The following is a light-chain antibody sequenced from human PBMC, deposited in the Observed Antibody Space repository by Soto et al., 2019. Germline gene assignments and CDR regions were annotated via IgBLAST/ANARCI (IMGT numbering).Light chain of an antibody. J-gene: IGLJ1*01. CDR3: SSYVGSSNV. V-gene: IGLV2-8*01. CDR1: SSDVGGYNY. Sequence: QSALTQPPSASGSPGQSVAISCTGTSSDVGGYNYVSWYQQHPGKAPKLMIYEVNKRPSGVPDRFSGSKSGNTASLTVSGLQDEDEADYYCSSYVGSSNVFGTGTKVTVL. CDR2: EVN.